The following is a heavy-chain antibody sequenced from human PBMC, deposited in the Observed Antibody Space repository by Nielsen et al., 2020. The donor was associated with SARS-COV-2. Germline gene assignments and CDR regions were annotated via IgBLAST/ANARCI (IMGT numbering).Heavy chain of an antibody. CDR2: IKQDGSEK. D-gene: IGHD6-19*01. V-gene: IGHV3-7*05. Sequence: LSLTCAASGFTFSSYWMSWVRQAPGKGLEWVANIKQDGSEKYYVDSVKGRFTISRDNAKNSLYLQMNSLRAEDTAVYYCARDGYSSGWYSFDYYYMDVWGKGTTVTVSS. CDR1: GFTFSSYW. J-gene: IGHJ6*03. CDR3: ARDGYSSGWYSFDYYYMDV.